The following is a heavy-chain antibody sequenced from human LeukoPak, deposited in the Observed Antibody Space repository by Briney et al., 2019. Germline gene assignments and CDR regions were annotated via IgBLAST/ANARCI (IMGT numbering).Heavy chain of an antibody. Sequence: SETLSLTCTVSGGSISSYYWSWIRQPPGKGLEWIGYIYYSESTNYNPSLKSRVTISVDTSKNQFSLKLSSVTAADTAVYYCASGIVVDMFQHWGQGTLVTVSS. CDR3: ASGIVVDMFQH. V-gene: IGHV4-59*01. CDR2: IYYSEST. J-gene: IGHJ1*01. D-gene: IGHD3-22*01. CDR1: GGSISSYY.